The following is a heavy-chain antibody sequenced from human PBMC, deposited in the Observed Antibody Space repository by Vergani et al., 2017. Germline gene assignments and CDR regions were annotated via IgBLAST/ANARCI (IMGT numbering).Heavy chain of an antibody. CDR1: GYTFTRYA. CDR3: ARVLNGYDSCGSLGN. CDR2: INTTTGNP. J-gene: IGHJ4*02. V-gene: IGHV7-4-1*02. D-gene: IGHD3-22*01. Sequence: QVQLVQSGSELKKPGASVKISCKASGYTFTRYAINWVRQAPGQGLEWMGWINTTTGNPTYAQGFTGRFVFSLDTSVTAAYLQINSLMAEDSALYYCARVLNGYDSCGSLGNWGQGTLLTVSS.